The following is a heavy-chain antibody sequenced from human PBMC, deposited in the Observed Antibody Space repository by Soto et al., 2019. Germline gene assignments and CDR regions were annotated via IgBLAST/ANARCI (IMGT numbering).Heavy chain of an antibody. Sequence: SETLSLTCTVSGGSSSSGGYYWSRVRQHPGKGLEWIGYIYYSGSTNYNPSLKSRVTISVDTSKNQFSLKLSSVTAADTAVYYCARDTSSGWPDYWGQGTLVTVSS. J-gene: IGHJ4*02. CDR2: IYYSGST. CDR1: GGSSSSGGYY. D-gene: IGHD6-19*01. V-gene: IGHV4-61*08. CDR3: ARDTSSGWPDY.